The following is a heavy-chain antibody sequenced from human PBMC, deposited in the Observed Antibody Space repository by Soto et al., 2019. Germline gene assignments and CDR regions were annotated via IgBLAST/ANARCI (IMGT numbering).Heavy chain of an antibody. CDR2: SREKAHSYTK. J-gene: IGHJ4*02. V-gene: IGHV3-72*01. CDR1: GFTFSAHY. Sequence: GGSLRLSCAASGFTFSAHYMDWVRQAPGKGLEWLGRSREKAHSYTKEYAASVKGRFTISRDDSKDSLYLQMNSLKTDDTALYYCSRARLSSGRYQNDYWGQGTLVTVSS. D-gene: IGHD6-19*01. CDR3: SRARLSSGRYQNDY.